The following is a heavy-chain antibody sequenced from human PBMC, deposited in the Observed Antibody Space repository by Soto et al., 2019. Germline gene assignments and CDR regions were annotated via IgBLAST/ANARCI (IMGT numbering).Heavy chain of an antibody. CDR1: GFTFSSYA. Sequence: GGSLGLSCAASGFTFSSYAMSWVRQAPGKGLEWVSAISGSGGSTYYADSVKGRFTISRDNSKNTLYLQMNRLRAEDTAVYYCAKDATKIAVAGTGGGYWGKGTLVTLS. J-gene: IGHJ4*02. CDR2: ISGSGGST. CDR3: AKDATKIAVAGTGGGY. D-gene: IGHD6-19*01. V-gene: IGHV3-23*01.